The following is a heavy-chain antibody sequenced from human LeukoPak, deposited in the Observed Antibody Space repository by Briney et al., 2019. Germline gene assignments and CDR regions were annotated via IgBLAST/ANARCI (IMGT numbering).Heavy chain of an antibody. Sequence: GGSLRLSCAASGFTFSSYWMHWVRQAPGKGLVWVSRINSDGSSTSYADSVKGRFTISGDNAKNTLYLQMNSLRAEDTAVYYCARDYYGSGSYRLFDYWGQGTLVTVSS. CDR1: GFTFSSYW. J-gene: IGHJ4*02. V-gene: IGHV3-74*01. D-gene: IGHD3-10*01. CDR3: ARDYYGSGSYRLFDY. CDR2: INSDGSST.